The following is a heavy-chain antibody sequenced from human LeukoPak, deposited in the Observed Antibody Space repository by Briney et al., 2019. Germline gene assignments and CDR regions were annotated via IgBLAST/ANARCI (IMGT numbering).Heavy chain of an antibody. D-gene: IGHD6-13*01. CDR2: IYPGDSDT. V-gene: IGHV5-51*01. J-gene: IGHJ4*02. CDR1: GYSSTSYW. CDR3: ARLYRSTSGGDY. Sequence: GGSLQISCKGSGYSSTSYWIGWVRQMPGKGLEWMRIIYPGDSDTRYSPSFQGQVTISVDKTVSIAYLQWSSLKASDTAMYYCARLYRSTSGGDYWGQGTLVTVSS.